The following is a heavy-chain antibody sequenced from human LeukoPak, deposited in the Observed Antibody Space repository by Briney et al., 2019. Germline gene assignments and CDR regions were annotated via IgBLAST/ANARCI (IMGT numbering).Heavy chain of an antibody. Sequence: ASVKVSCKASGYTFTSYVINWVRQAPGQGLEWMGWISAYNDNTNYAQKFQGRVTMTTDTSTSTAYMELRSLRSDDTAVYYCARVDTAMDTDYWGQGTLVTVSS. CDR3: ARVDTAMDTDY. D-gene: IGHD5-18*01. J-gene: IGHJ4*02. CDR2: ISAYNDNT. V-gene: IGHV1-18*01. CDR1: GYTFTSYV.